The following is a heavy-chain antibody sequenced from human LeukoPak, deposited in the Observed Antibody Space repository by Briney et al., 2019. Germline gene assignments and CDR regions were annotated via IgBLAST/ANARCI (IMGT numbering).Heavy chain of an antibody. CDR3: ARESTGYFRPLGY. J-gene: IGHJ4*02. CDR1: EFSVGSNY. D-gene: IGHD3-9*01. Sequence: SGGSLRLSCAASEFSVGSNYMTWVRQAPGKGLEWVSLIYSGGSTYYADSVKGRFTISRDNSKNTLYLQMNSLRAEDTAVYYCARESTGYFRPLGYWGQGTLVTVSS. V-gene: IGHV3-66*01. CDR2: IYSGGST.